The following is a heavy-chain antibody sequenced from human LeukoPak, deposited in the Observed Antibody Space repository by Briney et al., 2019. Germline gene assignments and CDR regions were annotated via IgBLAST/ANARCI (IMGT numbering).Heavy chain of an antibody. Sequence: HPGRSLTLSCAASGFTFYDYAMHWVRHAPGKGLEWVSGISWNSGSIGYADSVKGRFTISRDNAKNSLYLQMNSLRAEDTALYYCAKASGYQLLKATFDYWGQGTLVTVSS. D-gene: IGHD2-2*01. J-gene: IGHJ4*02. CDR1: GFTFYDYA. CDR2: ISWNSGSI. V-gene: IGHV3-9*01. CDR3: AKASGYQLLKATFDY.